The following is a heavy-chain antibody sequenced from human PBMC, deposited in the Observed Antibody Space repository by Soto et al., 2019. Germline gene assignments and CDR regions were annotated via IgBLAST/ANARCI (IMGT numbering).Heavy chain of an antibody. CDR3: AKDRRAGGNYGFYSDF. D-gene: IGHD1-7*01. CDR1: GFTFRSYG. CDR2: SSATGSGT. V-gene: IGHV3-23*01. Sequence: EVQLLESGGGLVQPGGSLRLSCAASGFTFRSYGMTWVGQAPGKGLEWVSFSSATGSGTYYADSVKGRFTISRDNSKNTLYLQMTSLRADDTAVYYCAKDRRAGGNYGFYSDFWGQGALVIVSS. J-gene: IGHJ4*02.